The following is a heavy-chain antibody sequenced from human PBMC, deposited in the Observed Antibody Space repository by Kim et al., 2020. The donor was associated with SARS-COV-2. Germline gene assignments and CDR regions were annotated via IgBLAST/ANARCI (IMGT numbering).Heavy chain of an antibody. V-gene: IGHV3-21*01. CDR3: ARGHCSGGSCYSGAFDI. D-gene: IGHD2-15*01. Sequence: GGSLRLSCAASGFTFSSYSMNWVRQAPGKGLEWVSSISSSSSYIYYADSVKGRFTISRDNAKNSLYLQMNSLRAEDTAVYYFARGHCSGGSCYSGAFDIWGQGTMVTVSS. CDR2: ISSSSSYI. CDR1: GFTFSSYS. J-gene: IGHJ3*02.